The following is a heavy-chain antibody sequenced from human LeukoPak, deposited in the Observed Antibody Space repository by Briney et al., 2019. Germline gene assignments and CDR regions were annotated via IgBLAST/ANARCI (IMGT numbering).Heavy chain of an antibody. CDR1: GDSMRSRNYY. CDR2: FYYTGSA. V-gene: IGHV4-39*01. J-gene: IGHJ4*02. D-gene: IGHD2-15*01. CDR3: ASPEGFTSKLDY. Sequence: PSETLSLTCTVSGDSMRSRNYYWAWIRQPPGKSLEWIGSFYYTGSAYYNPSLKSRVTISIDMSKNQFSLKLSAVTAADTAVYYCASPEGFTSKLDYWGQGTLVTVSS.